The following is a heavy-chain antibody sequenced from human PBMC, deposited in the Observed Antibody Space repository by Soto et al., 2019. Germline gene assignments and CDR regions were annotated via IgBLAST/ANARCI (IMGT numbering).Heavy chain of an antibody. D-gene: IGHD2-15*01. J-gene: IGHJ6*02. V-gene: IGHV3-21*01. Sequence: EVQLVESGGGLVKPGGSLRLSCAAPEFTFRDFTMNWVRQAPGKGLEWVSSITGSSTYIYYADSVKGRFTISRDNAKNSLYLQMNGLRAEDTAVYYCARDRGCIGGICNVLNGLDVWGQGTTVTVSS. CDR2: ITGSSTYI. CDR1: EFTFRDFT. CDR3: ARDRGCIGGICNVLNGLDV.